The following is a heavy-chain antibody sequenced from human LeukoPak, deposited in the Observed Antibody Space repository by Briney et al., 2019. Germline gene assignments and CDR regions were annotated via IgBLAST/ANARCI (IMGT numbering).Heavy chain of an antibody. CDR2: INHSGST. CDR1: GGSFGGYY. CDR3: ARTTWIAVADYWYFDL. V-gene: IGHV4-34*01. J-gene: IGHJ2*01. D-gene: IGHD6-19*01. Sequence: SETLSLTCAVYGGSFGGYYWSWIRQPPGKGLEWIGEINHSGSTNYNPSLKSRVTISVDTSKNQFSLKLSSVTAADTAVYYCARTTWIAVADYWYFDLWGRGTLATVSS.